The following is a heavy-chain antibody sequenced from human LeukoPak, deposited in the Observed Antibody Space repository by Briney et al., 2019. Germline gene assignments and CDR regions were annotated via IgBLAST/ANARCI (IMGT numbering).Heavy chain of an antibody. CDR3: AREGKATNGGYSYYAMDV. V-gene: IGHV4-59*01. J-gene: IGHJ6*02. CDR1: GGSITTNF. CDR2: IYYSGST. Sequence: KSSETLSLTCSVSGGSITTNFWSWSRQPPGKGREWMGHIYYSGSTNYNPSLKSRVTISEYTSKNQFSLKLNSVTAADTAIYYCAREGKATNGGYSYYAMDVWGQGTTVSVSS. D-gene: IGHD4-23*01.